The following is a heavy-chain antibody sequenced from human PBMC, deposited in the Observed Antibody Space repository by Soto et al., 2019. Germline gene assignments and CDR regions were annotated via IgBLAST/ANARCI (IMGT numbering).Heavy chain of an antibody. CDR2: IYYRGST. D-gene: IGHD2-21*01. J-gene: IGHJ6*02. Sequence: QVQLQESGPGLVKPSQTLSLTCTVSGGSISSGGYYWSWIRQHPGKGLEWIGYIYYRGSTYYNPSLKSRVTISVDTSKNQCSLKLSSVTAADTAVYYCAREVLDSLYGMDVWGQGTTVTVSS. CDR3: AREVLDSLYGMDV. CDR1: GGSISSGGYY. V-gene: IGHV4-31*03.